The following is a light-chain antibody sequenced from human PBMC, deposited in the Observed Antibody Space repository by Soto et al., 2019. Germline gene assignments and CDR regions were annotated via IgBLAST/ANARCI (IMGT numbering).Light chain of an antibody. V-gene: IGLV1-51*02. CDR3: GTCDSRLRVPV. J-gene: IGLJ7*01. CDR2: EDS. CDR1: LSNIGNNY. Sequence: QAVVTQPPSVSAAPGQKVTISCSGSLSNIGNNYVSWYQQLPGAAPKLLIYEDSQRPSGIPDRFSGFRSATSATLAITGLQTGDEADYSCGTCDSRLRVPVFGGGTQLTVL.